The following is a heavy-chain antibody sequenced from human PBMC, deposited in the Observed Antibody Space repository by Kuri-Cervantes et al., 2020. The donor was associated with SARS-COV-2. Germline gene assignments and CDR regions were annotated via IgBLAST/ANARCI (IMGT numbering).Heavy chain of an antibody. D-gene: IGHD4-11*01. CDR1: GLTFSSYA. Sequence: GESLKISCAASGLTFSSYAMHWVRQAPGKGLEWVAVISYDGSNKYYADSVKGRFTISRDNSKNTLYLQMNSLRAEDTAVYYCARDGVTTANHYYYYGMDVWGQGTTVTVSS. V-gene: IGHV3-30-3*01. CDR3: ARDGVTTANHYYYYGMDV. J-gene: IGHJ6*02. CDR2: ISYDGSNK.